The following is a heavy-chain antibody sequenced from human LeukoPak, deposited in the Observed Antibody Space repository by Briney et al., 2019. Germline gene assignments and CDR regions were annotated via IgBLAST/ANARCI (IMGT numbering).Heavy chain of an antibody. CDR1: GFTFSSYE. Sequence: GGSLRLSCAASGFTFSSYEMNWVRQAPGKGLEWVSYISSSGSTIYYADSVKGRFTISRDNAKNSLYLQMNSLRAEDTAVYYCARGANYVLNAFDIWGQGTMVTVSS. CDR2: ISSSGSTI. CDR3: ARGANYVLNAFDI. V-gene: IGHV3-48*03. D-gene: IGHD3-16*01. J-gene: IGHJ3*02.